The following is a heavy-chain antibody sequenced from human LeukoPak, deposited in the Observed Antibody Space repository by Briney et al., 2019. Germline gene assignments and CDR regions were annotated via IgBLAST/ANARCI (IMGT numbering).Heavy chain of an antibody. V-gene: IGHV1-2*07. D-gene: IGHD3-3*01. CDR3: ARGPSYYDFWSGSYYFDY. CDR1: GYTFTDYY. CDR2: INPNSGGP. J-gene: IGHJ4*02. Sequence: EASVKVSCKASGYTFTDYYIYWVRQAPGQGLELMGWINPNSGGPNYAHKFQGRVTMTRDTSISTAYMELSRLRSDDTAVYYCARGPSYYDFWSGSYYFDYWGQGTLVTVSS.